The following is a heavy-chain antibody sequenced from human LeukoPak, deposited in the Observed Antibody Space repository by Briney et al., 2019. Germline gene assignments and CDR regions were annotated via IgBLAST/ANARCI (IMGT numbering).Heavy chain of an antibody. J-gene: IGHJ4*02. D-gene: IGHD6-19*01. CDR1: GFTFSSYG. CDR2: ISYDGSNK. CDR3: AKRYSSGWGLDY. V-gene: IGHV3-30*18. Sequence: GGSRRLSCAASGFTFSSYGMHWVRQAPGKGLEWVAVISYDGSNKYYADSVKGRFTISRGKSKNTLYLQMNSLRAEDTAVYYCAKRYSSGWGLDYWGQGTLVTVSS.